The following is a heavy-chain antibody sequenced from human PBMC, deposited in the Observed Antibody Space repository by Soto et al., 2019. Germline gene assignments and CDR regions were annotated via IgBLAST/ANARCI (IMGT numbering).Heavy chain of an antibody. V-gene: IGHV3-72*01. CDR3: TRISLVGATGGRYFDY. D-gene: IGHD1-26*01. Sequence: VQLVESGGGLVQPGGSLRLSCAASGFIFSDHYMDWVRQAPGKGLEWVGRIKNKANSYTTEYAASVKGRFTISRDDSKNSLYLQMNRLKTAPTAVYYCTRISLVGATGGRYFDYWGQGTLLTVSS. CDR1: GFIFSDHY. CDR2: IKNKANSYTT. J-gene: IGHJ4*02.